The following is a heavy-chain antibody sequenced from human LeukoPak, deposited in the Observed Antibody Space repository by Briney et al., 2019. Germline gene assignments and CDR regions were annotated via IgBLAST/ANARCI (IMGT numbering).Heavy chain of an antibody. D-gene: IGHD1-26*01. CDR2: ISSGSRII. CDR1: GFTFSSYG. J-gene: IGHJ4*02. V-gene: IGHV3-48*02. Sequence: QPGGSLRLSCAASGFTFSSYGMNWVRQAPGKGLEWVSFISSGSRIIYYADSVKGRFTVSRDNAKNSLYLQMNSLRDEDTAVYYCARNPAGIGDYWGQGTLVTVSS. CDR3: ARNPAGIGDY.